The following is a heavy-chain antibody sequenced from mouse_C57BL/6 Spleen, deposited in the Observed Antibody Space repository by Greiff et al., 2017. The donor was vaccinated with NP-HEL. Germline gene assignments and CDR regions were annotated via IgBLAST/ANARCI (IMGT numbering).Heavy chain of an antibody. CDR2: ISSGSSTI. CDR3: ARGDYPYYYAMDY. D-gene: IGHD2-4*01. J-gene: IGHJ4*01. Sequence: EVQLVESGGGLVKPGGSLKLSCAASGFTFSDYGMHWVRQAPEKGLEWVAYISSGSSTIYYADTVKGRFTISRDTAKNTLFLQMTSLRSEDTAMYYCARGDYPYYYAMDYWGQGTSVTVSS. V-gene: IGHV5-17*01. CDR1: GFTFSDYG.